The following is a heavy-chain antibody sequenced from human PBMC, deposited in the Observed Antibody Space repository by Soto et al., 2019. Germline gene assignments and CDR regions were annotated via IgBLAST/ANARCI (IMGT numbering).Heavy chain of an antibody. V-gene: IGHV3-23*01. CDR1: GFIFSTSA. D-gene: IGHD7-27*01. J-gene: IGHJ2*01. CDR2: ISIGAST. Sequence: EVQLLESGGDLVHPGWSLRLSCVASGFIFSTSAMHWLRKAPGKGLEWVSSISIGASTDYADSVRGRFTISRDVSQSTLYLQMHSLRADDTATYFCAKDWGGAPDWYFDLWGRGTLVSVSS. CDR3: AKDWGGAPDWYFDL.